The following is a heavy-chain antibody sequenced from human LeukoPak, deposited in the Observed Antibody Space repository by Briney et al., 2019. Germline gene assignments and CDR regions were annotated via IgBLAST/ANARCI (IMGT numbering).Heavy chain of an antibody. CDR2: INHSGST. CDR3: ARDEDDSSGYYYRGFDP. Sequence: SETLSLTCAVYGGSFSGYYWSWIRQPPGKGLEWIGEINHSGSTNYNPSLKSRVTISVDTSKNQFSLKLSSVTAADTAVYYCARDEDDSSGYYYRGFDPWGQGTLVTVSS. V-gene: IGHV4-34*01. D-gene: IGHD3-22*01. J-gene: IGHJ5*02. CDR1: GGSFSGYY.